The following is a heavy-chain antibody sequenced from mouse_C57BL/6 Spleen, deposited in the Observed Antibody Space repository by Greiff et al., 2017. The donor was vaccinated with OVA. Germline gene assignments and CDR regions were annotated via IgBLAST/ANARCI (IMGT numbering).Heavy chain of an antibody. CDR1: GYTFTSYW. CDR2: IDPSDSYT. D-gene: IGHD4-1*01. Sequence: QVQLQQPGAELVMPGASVKLSCKASGYTFTSYWMHWVKQRPGQGLEWIGEIDPSDSYTNYNQKFKGKSTLTVDKSSSTAYMQLSSLTSEDSAVYYCARVTGTDFDYWGQGTTLTVSS. J-gene: IGHJ2*01. V-gene: IGHV1-69*01. CDR3: ARVTGTDFDY.